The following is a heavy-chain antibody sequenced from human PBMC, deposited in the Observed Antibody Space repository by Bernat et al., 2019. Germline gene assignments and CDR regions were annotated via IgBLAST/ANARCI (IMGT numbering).Heavy chain of an antibody. CDR2: ISGSGGST. D-gene: IGHD4-17*01. V-gene: IGHV3-23*01. CDR3: AKGPYGDYPYDY. J-gene: IGHJ4*02. CDR1: GFTFSSYA. Sequence: EVQLLESGGGLVQPEGSLRLSCTASGFTFSSYAMSWVRQAPGKGLEWVSAISGSGGSTYYADSVKGRFTISRDNSKNTLYLQMNSLRAEDTAVYYCAKGPYGDYPYDYWGQGTLVTVSS.